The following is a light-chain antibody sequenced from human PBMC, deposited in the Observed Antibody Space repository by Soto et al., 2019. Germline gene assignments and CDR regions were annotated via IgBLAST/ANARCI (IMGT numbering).Light chain of an antibody. Sequence: ENVLTQSPATLSVSPRETATLSCRASQRVGINLAWYQQKPGQAPRLLIYSASTRASGIPDRFSGSGSGTEFTLTISSLQSEDFAFFYCQQYDCWPRRFGQGTKVDIK. CDR1: QRVGIN. J-gene: IGKJ1*01. CDR3: QQYDCWPRR. V-gene: IGKV3-15*01. CDR2: SAS.